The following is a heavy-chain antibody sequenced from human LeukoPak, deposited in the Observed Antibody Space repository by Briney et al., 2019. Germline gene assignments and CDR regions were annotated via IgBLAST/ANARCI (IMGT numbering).Heavy chain of an antibody. CDR1: TFTFNNYW. CDR3: ASGSMSSIGGSYLY. D-gene: IGHD1-26*01. J-gene: IGHJ4*02. Sequence: GGSLRLSCAASTFTFNNYWMSWVRQAPGKGLEWVANIDQDGRTKYFSDSVKGRFTISRDNAKNSLFLQMNSLRAEDTAVYYCASGSMSSIGGSYLYWGQGTLVTVSS. CDR2: IDQDGRTK. V-gene: IGHV3-7*01.